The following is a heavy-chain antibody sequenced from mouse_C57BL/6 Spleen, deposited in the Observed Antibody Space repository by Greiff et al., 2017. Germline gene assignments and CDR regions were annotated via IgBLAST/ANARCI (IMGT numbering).Heavy chain of an antibody. Sequence: QVQLQQPGPELVKPGASVKLSCKASGYTFTSYWMHWVKQRPGQGLEWIGNINPSNGGTNYNEKFKSKATLTVDKPSSTAYMQLSSLTSEDSAVYYCARFDYPYGYDRDYAMDYWGQGTSVTVSS. J-gene: IGHJ4*01. D-gene: IGHD2-2*01. V-gene: IGHV1-53*01. CDR1: GYTFTSYW. CDR2: INPSNGGT. CDR3: ARFDYPYGYDRDYAMDY.